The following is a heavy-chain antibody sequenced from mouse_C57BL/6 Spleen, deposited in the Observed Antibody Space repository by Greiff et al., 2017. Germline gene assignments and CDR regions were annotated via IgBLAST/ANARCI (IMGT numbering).Heavy chain of an antibody. D-gene: IGHD2-12*01. CDR1: GFTFSDYY. Sequence: EVQLVESGGGLVQPGGSLKLSCAASGFTFSDYYMYWVRQTPEKRLEWVAYISNGGGSTYYPDTVKGRFTISRDNANNTLYLQMRRLQSEDTAKYYWVKSYRNDGGVFYAMDYWGQGTSVTVSS. V-gene: IGHV5-12*01. J-gene: IGHJ4*01. CDR3: VKSYRNDGGVFYAMDY. CDR2: ISNGGGST.